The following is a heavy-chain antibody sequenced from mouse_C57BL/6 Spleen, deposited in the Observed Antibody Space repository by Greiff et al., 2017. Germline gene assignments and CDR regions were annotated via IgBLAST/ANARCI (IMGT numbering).Heavy chain of an antibody. J-gene: IGHJ4*01. V-gene: IGHV1-64*01. CDR3: ARSYYYGSSYRYYYSMDY. CDR1: GYTFTSYW. Sequence: QVQLQQPGAELVKPGASVKLSCKASGYTFTSYWMHWVKQRPGQGLEWIGMIHPNSGSTNYNEKFKSKATLTVDKSSSTAYMQLSSLTSEDSAVYYCARSYYYGSSYRYYYSMDYWGQGTSVTVSS. CDR2: IHPNSGST. D-gene: IGHD1-1*01.